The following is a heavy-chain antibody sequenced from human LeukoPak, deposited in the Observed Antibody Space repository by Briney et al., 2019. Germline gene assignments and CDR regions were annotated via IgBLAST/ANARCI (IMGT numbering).Heavy chain of an antibody. CDR2: INHSGST. D-gene: IGHD3-9*01. CDR3: ARGVPVLRYFDWLSPPAKNYALDY. CDR1: GGSFSGYY. V-gene: IGHV4-34*01. J-gene: IGHJ4*02. Sequence: SETLSLTCAVYGGSFSGYYWSWIRQPPGKGLEWIGEINHSGSTNYNPSLKSRVTISVDTSKNQFSLKLSSVTAADTAVYYCARGVPVLRYFDWLSPPAKNYALDYWGQGTLVTDSS.